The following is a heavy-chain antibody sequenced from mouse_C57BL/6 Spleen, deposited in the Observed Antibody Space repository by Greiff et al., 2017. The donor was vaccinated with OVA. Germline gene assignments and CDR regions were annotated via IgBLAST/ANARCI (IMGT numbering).Heavy chain of an antibody. J-gene: IGHJ1*03. CDR2: IRSKSSNYAT. CDR3: VREVGRPYWYFDV. Sequence: EVKLMESGGGLVQPKGSLKLSCAASGFTFNTYAMHWVRQAPGKGLEWVARIRSKSSNYATYYADSVKDRFTISRDDSQSMLYLQMNNLKTEDTAMYYCVREVGRPYWYFDVWGTGTTVTVSS. CDR1: GFTFNTYA. V-gene: IGHV10-3*01. D-gene: IGHD4-1*01.